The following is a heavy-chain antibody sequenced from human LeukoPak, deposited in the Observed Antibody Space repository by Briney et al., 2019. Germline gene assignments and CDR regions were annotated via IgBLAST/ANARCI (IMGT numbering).Heavy chain of an antibody. D-gene: IGHD4-11*01. V-gene: IGHV1-2*02. CDR1: GYTFTGYY. CDR2: INTKSGGT. CDR3: ARVMTTVSPSAFET. Sequence: ASVKVSCKASGYTFTGYYLDWVRQAPGQGLEWMGWINTKSGGTGYAQKFQGRVTMTRDTSISTAYMELSRLRSDDTAVYYCARVMTTVSPSAFETRGQRTMVTVSS. J-gene: IGHJ3*02.